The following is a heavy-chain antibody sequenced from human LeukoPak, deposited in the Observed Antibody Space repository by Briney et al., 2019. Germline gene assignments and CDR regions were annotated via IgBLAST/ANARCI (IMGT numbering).Heavy chain of an antibody. CDR3: AKDAFYGSGSYTDY. J-gene: IGHJ4*02. Sequence: PGGSLRLSCVGSGFSFSTYGMTWVRQAPGKGLEWVAFIRYDGSNKYYADSVKGRFTISRDNSKNTLYLQMNSLRAEDTAVYYCAKDAFYGSGSYTDYWGQGTLVTVSS. CDR2: IRYDGSNK. CDR1: GFSFSTYG. D-gene: IGHD3-10*01. V-gene: IGHV3-30*02.